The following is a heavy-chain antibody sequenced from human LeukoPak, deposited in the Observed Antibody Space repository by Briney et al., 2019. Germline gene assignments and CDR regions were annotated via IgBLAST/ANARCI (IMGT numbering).Heavy chain of an antibody. CDR3: ARVVTMVRGSFGY. Sequence: GASVKVSCKASGGTFSSYAISWVRQAPGQGLEWMGWMNPNSGNTGYAQKFQGRVTMTRNTSISTAYMELSSLRSEDTAVYYCARVVTMVRGSFGYWGQGTLVTVSS. J-gene: IGHJ4*02. D-gene: IGHD3-10*01. V-gene: IGHV1-8*02. CDR1: GGTFSSYA. CDR2: MNPNSGNT.